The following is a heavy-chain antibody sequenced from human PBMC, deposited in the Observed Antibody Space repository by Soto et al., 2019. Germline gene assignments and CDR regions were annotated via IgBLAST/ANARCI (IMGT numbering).Heavy chain of an antibody. CDR3: ARGWGYFDSSGFPYLYAMDV. CDR1: VFTFGIYW. Sequence: LGGSLRQSCSSTVFTFGIYWRNRVRKAPAMGLRRLANIKDAGGAKYYLDSVDGRFPISRDNAKNSLYLQMNSLRAEDTAVYYCARGWGYFDSSGFPYLYAMDVWGEGTTVTV. D-gene: IGHD3-22*01. CDR2: IKDAGGAK. V-gene: IGHV3-7*01. J-gene: IGHJ6*02.